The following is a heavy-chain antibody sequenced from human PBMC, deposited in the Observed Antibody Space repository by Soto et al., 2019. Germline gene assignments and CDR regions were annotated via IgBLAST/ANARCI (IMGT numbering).Heavy chain of an antibody. J-gene: IGHJ3*02. V-gene: IGHV4-34*02. CDR3: ERNGVGFGLDI. D-gene: IGHD3-10*01. CDR2: IGPTGDT. CDR1: GRSMSGYN. Sequence: QVQQQQWGARLLKPSETLSLTCAEYGRSMSGYNWSWLRRSPVRGLEWIGEIGPTGDTNYGPSFMSRVTVSVDTSKYELSLRLTQGTAADTATYLCERNGVGFGLDIWGLGTMVSVSS.